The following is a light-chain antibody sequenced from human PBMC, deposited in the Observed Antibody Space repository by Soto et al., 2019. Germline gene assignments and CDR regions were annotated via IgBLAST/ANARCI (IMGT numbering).Light chain of an antibody. CDR3: QQSSSTPQT. Sequence: DIQITQSPSSLSASVGDRVTITCRASQSISSYLSWYQQKPGKAPKLLINVASTLQSGVPSRFSGSGSGTDFTLAISSXQPEDFATYYCQQSSSTPQTFGGGTKVDIK. CDR1: QSISSY. CDR2: VAS. V-gene: IGKV1-39*01. J-gene: IGKJ4*01.